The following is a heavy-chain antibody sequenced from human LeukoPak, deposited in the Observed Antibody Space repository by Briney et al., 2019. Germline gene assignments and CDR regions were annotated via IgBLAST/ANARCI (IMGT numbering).Heavy chain of an antibody. CDR2: IYYSGST. J-gene: IGHJ5*02. Sequence: SQTLSLTCTVSGGSISSGDYYWSWIRQPPGKGLEWIGYIYYSGSTYYNPSLKSRVTISVDTSKNQFSLKLSSVTAADTAVYYCARMKKYVAHGDSNWFDPWGQGTLVTVSS. CDR3: ARMKKYVAHGDSNWFDP. V-gene: IGHV4-30-4*01. CDR1: GGSISSGDYY. D-gene: IGHD3-10*01.